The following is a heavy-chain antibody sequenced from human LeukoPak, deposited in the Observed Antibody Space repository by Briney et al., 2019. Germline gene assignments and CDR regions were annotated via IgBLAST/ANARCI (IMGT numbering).Heavy chain of an antibody. Sequence: SETLSLTCAVYGGSSSGYYWSWIRQPPGKGLEWIGEINHSGSTNYNPSLKSRVTISVDTSKNQFSLKLSSVTAADTAVYYCARVAKVGYCSSTSCYTDFDYWGQGTLVTVSS. J-gene: IGHJ4*02. CDR1: GGSSSGYY. CDR2: INHSGST. D-gene: IGHD2-2*02. V-gene: IGHV4-34*01. CDR3: ARVAKVGYCSSTSCYTDFDY.